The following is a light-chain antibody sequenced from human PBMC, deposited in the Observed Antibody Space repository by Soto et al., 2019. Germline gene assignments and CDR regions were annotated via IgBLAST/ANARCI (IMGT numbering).Light chain of an antibody. CDR3: AAWDDSLNGEVV. J-gene: IGLJ2*01. CDR1: SSNIGSNS. V-gene: IGLV1-44*01. CDR2: STN. Sequence: QSVLTQPPSASGTPGQRVTISCSGSSSNIGSNSVNWYQQLPGTAPKLLIYSTNQRPSGVPDRFSGSKSDTSASLAISGLQSEDEADYYCAAWDDSLNGEVVFGGGTKPPS.